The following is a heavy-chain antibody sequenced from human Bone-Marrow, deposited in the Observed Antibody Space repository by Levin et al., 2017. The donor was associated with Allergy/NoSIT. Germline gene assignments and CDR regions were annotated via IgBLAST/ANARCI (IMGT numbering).Heavy chain of an antibody. J-gene: IGHJ5*02. V-gene: IGHV4-39*01. CDR1: GGSISSSSYY. CDR2: IYYSGST. Sequence: KPSETLSLTCTVSGGSISSSSYYWGWIRQPPGKGLEWIGSIYYSGSTYYNPSLKSRVTISVDTSKNQFSLKLSSVTAADTAVYYCAGPGQFDSIDPWGQGTLVTVSS. CDR3: AGPGQFDSIDP. D-gene: IGHD3-9*01.